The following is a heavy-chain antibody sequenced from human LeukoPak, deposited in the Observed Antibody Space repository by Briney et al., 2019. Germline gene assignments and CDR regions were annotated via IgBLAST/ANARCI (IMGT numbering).Heavy chain of an antibody. D-gene: IGHD3-10*01. J-gene: IGHJ4*02. CDR3: ARDSGSGSYSGY. V-gene: IGHV3-74*01. CDR1: GFTFSSYW. Sequence: GGSLRLSCAGSGFTFSSYWMHWVRQGPGKGLVWVSRINPDGSDTSYADSVKGRFTISRDNAKNTLYLQMDSLRAEDTVVYYCARDSGSGSYSGYWGQGTLVTVSS. CDR2: INPDGSDT.